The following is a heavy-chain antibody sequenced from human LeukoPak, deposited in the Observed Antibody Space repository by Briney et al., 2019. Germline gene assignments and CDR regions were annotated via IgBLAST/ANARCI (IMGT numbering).Heavy chain of an antibody. CDR2: IRDDESNT. CDR1: GFSFRSYA. J-gene: IGHJ4*02. Sequence: GGSLRLSCAASGFSFRSYAMSWVRQAPGKGLEWVSSIRDDESNTYYADSVKGRFTISRDNSKNTLYLQMNSLRAEDTALYYCAEDLTECYDGNADYWVQGTLVTVSS. V-gene: IGHV3-23*01. CDR3: AEDLTECYDGNADY. D-gene: IGHD3-22*01.